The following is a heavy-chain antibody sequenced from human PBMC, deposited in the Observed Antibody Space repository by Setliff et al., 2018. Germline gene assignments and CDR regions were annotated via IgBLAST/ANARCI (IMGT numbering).Heavy chain of an antibody. CDR2: IFYIGRS. J-gene: IGHJ6*03. CDR1: DDSITSSNYS. V-gene: IGHV4-61*05. CDR3: ARTHSVIKIFGVVSLLYHMDV. Sequence: SETLSLTCTVSDDSITSSNYSLAWVRQPPGKALEWIGNIFYIGRSHSNPSLKSRLTMSVDKTKNQFSLNLTSVTAADTAVYYCARTHSVIKIFGVVSLLYHMDVWGTGTTVTVSS. D-gene: IGHD3-3*01.